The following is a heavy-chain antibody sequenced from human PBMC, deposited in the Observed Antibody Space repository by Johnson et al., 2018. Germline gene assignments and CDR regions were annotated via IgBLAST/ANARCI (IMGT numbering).Heavy chain of an antibody. CDR2: IYSGGST. Sequence: VQLLESGGGLIQPGGSLRLSCAASGFTVSSNYMSWVRQAPGKGLEWVSVIYSGGSTYYADSVKGRFSISRDNSRNMLFLQMNSLRAEDTAVYYRAKEESPLTDPKAAAAPHGAFDIWGQGTMVTVSS. V-gene: IGHV3-66*03. CDR1: GFTVSSNY. CDR3: AKEESPLTDPKAAAAPHGAFDI. D-gene: IGHD6-25*01. J-gene: IGHJ3*02.